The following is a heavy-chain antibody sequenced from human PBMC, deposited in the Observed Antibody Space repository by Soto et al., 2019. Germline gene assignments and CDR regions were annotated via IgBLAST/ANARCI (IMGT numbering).Heavy chain of an antibody. D-gene: IGHD3-22*01. Sequence: GESLKISCKGSGYSFTSYWIGWVRQMPGKGLEWMGIIYPSDSYTNYSPSFQGHVTISADKSISTAYLQWSSLKASDTAMYYCARHITMIVVAGAFDIWGQGTMVTVSS. J-gene: IGHJ3*02. V-gene: IGHV5-51*01. CDR2: IYPSDSYT. CDR1: GYSFTSYW. CDR3: ARHITMIVVAGAFDI.